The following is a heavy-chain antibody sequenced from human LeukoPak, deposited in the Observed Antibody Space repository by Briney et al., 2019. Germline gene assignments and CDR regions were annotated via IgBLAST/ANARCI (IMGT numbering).Heavy chain of an antibody. J-gene: IGHJ4*02. CDR1: SGSIFSSNW. CDR3: ARSPTKRVPEDY. Sequence: PSETLSLTCAVSSGSIFSSNWWSWVRQPPGKGLEWIRQIFHSGSTSYSPSLKSRVTISVDKSKNQFSLRLTSVTAADTAVYYCARSPTKRVPEDYWGQGTLVTVSS. V-gene: IGHV4-4*02. D-gene: IGHD2-2*01. CDR2: IFHSGST.